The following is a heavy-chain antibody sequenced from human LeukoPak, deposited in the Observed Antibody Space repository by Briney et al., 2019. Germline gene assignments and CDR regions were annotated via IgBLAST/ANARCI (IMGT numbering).Heavy chain of an antibody. CDR2: IFYSGST. D-gene: IGHD6-19*01. V-gene: IGHV4-61*01. CDR3: ARQVAGGGVGYFDY. Sequence: PSETLSLTCTVSGGSISSGSYYWSWIRQPPGKGLEWIGYIFYSGSTNYNPSLKSRVTISADTSKNQFSLKLSSVTAADTAVYYCARQVAGGGVGYFDYWGQGTLVTVSS. CDR1: GGSISSGSYY. J-gene: IGHJ4*02.